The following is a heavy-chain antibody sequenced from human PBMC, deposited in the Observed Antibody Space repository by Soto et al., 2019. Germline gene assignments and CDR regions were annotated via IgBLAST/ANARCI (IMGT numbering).Heavy chain of an antibody. CDR2: IDPSDSQT. D-gene: IGHD3-22*01. V-gene: IGHV5-10-1*01. J-gene: IGHJ4*02. CDR3: ARQIYDSDTGPNFQYYFDS. CDR1: GYSFAGYW. Sequence: NNHGESLKISCKGSGYSFAGYWITWVRQKPGKGLEWMGRIDPSDSQTYYSPSFRGHVTISVTKSITTVFLQWSSLRASDTAMYYCARQIYDSDTGPNFQYYFDSWGQGTPVTVSS.